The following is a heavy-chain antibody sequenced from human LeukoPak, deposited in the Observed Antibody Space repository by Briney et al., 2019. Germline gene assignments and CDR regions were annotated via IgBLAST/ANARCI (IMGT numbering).Heavy chain of an antibody. CDR3: AKRVVRGDRFDY. V-gene: IGHV3-30*04. CDR2: ISYDGSNK. J-gene: IGHJ4*02. Sequence: GGSLRLSCAASGFTFSSYAMHWVRQAPGKGLEWVAVISYDGSNKYYADSVKGRFTISRDNSKNTLYLQMNSLRAEDTAVYYCAKRVVRGDRFDYWGQGTLVTVSS. CDR1: GFTFSSYA. D-gene: IGHD3-10*01.